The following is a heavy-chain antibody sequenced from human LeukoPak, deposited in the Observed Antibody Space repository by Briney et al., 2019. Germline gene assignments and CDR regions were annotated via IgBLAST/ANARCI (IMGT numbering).Heavy chain of an antibody. CDR2: INSESTDI. V-gene: IGHV3-21*05. Sequence: GGSLRLSCAASGFPFSLYAMNWVRQAPGKGLEWVSYINSESTDILYAGSVKGRFTISRDIAKNSLYLQMNSLRAEDTAVYFWARNRYPPQLIDYWGQGTLVAVSS. CDR1: GFPFSLYA. CDR3: ARNRYPPQLIDY. J-gene: IGHJ4*02. D-gene: IGHD1-1*01.